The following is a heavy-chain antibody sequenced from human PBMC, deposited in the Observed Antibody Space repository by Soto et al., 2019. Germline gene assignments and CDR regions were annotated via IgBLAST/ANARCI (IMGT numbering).Heavy chain of an antibody. V-gene: IGHV4-59*08. CDR1: GASIRSEY. J-gene: IGHJ4*02. CDR2: MYYSGSS. Sequence: SETLSLTCSVSGASIRSEYWSWIRQPPGKGLEWIGYMYYSGSSNYNPSLKSRVTISIDTSNNQFSLKLSSVTAADTAVYYCASRKSSPYFDYWGQGTLVTVS. CDR3: ASRKSSPYFDY. D-gene: IGHD3-10*01.